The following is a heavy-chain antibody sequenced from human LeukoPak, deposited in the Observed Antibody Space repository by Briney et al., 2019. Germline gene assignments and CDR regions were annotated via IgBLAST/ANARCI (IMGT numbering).Heavy chain of an antibody. CDR1: GFTFRSYA. D-gene: IGHD6-6*01. CDR2: IKAKSEGGTT. CDR3: ATDKGARDY. V-gene: IGHV3-15*01. Sequence: GGSLRLSCAASGFTFRSYAMSWVRQAPGKGLQWVGRIKAKSEGGTTDYAAPVKGRFTISRDDSKNTVYLQMTSLKTEDTAVYFCATDKGARDYWGRGTLVAVSS. J-gene: IGHJ4*02.